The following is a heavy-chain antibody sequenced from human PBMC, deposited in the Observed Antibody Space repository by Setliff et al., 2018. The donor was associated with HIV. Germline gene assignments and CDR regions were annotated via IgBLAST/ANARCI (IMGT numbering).Heavy chain of an antibody. V-gene: IGHV3-23*01. CDR2: ISGSAGTT. D-gene: IGHD1-1*01. CDR1: GFTFSNYA. J-gene: IGHJ4*02. Sequence: LRLSCAASGFTFSNYAMSWVRQAPGKGLEWVSGISGSAGTTYYATPVKGRCIITRDDSKNMVYLQMNSLKNEDTAVYYCSTGWYLDHWGQGTLVTVSS. CDR3: STGWYLDH.